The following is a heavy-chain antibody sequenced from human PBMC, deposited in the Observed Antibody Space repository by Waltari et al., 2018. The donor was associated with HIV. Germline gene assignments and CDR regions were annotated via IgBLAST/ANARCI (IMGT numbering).Heavy chain of an antibody. CDR1: GFIFRPYS. CDR2: IISSSTTI. V-gene: IGHV3-48*01. J-gene: IGHJ4*02. D-gene: IGHD2-2*01. CDR3: ARDYCSSTSCTVDY. Sequence: EVQLVESGGGLVQPGGSLRLSCEASGFIFRPYSRNWVPTDPGKGLEWVSHIISSSTTIYYADSVKGRFTISRDNAKNSLYLQMNSLRAEDTAVYYCARDYCSSTSCTVDYWGQGTLVTVSS.